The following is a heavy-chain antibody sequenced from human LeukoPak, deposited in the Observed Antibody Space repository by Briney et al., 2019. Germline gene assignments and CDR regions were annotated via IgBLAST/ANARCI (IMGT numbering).Heavy chain of an antibody. J-gene: IGHJ5*02. D-gene: IGHD6-13*01. CDR3: ARDKVIASAGTPNWFDP. Sequence: PRASVKVSCKASGYTFTKYGISWVRQAPGQGLEWMGWISAYDGNTEYAQMLQGRVTMTTDTSTSTAYMELRSLRSDDTAVYYCARDKVIASAGTPNWFDPWGQGTLVTVSS. CDR2: ISAYDGNT. V-gene: IGHV1-18*01. CDR1: GYTFTKYG.